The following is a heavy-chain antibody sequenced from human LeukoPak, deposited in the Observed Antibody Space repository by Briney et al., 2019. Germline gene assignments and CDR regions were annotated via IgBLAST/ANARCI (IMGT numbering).Heavy chain of an antibody. CDR1: GFTFSSYG. V-gene: IGHV3-33*06. J-gene: IGHJ4*02. CDR2: IWYDGSNK. CDR3: AKDRGAMEIFDY. D-gene: IGHD3-16*01. Sequence: GGSLRLSCAASGFTFSSYGMHWVRQAPGKGLEWVAVIWYDGSNKYYADSVKGRFTISRDNSKNTLYLQMNSLRAEDTAVYYCAKDRGAMEIFDYWGQGTLVTVSS.